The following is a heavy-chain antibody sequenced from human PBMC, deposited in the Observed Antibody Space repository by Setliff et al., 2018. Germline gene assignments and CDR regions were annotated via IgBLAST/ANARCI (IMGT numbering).Heavy chain of an antibody. CDR2: INNYNFNT. Sequence: ASVKVSCKASGYTFTNYGITWVRQAPGQGLGWMGWINNYNFNTNYAQKLQGRVTMTTDTSTSTAYMELRSLRSDDSAVYYCARINFYVSSGHYYAPDYWGQGTLVTVS. CDR1: GYTFTNYG. D-gene: IGHD3-22*01. J-gene: IGHJ4*02. V-gene: IGHV1-18*01. CDR3: ARINFYVSSGHYYAPDY.